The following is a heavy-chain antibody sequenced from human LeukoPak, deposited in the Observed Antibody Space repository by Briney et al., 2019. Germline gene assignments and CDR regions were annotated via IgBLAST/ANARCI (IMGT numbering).Heavy chain of an antibody. J-gene: IGHJ4*02. Sequence: ASVKVSCKASGYTFTSYDINWVRQATGQGLEWMGWMNPNSGNTGYAQKFQGRVTITRNTSISTAYMELSSLRSEDTAVYYCARGDTIFGVVIIQVDYWGQGTLVTVSS. D-gene: IGHD3-3*01. CDR1: GYTFTSYD. V-gene: IGHV1-8*03. CDR3: ARGDTIFGVVIIQVDY. CDR2: MNPNSGNT.